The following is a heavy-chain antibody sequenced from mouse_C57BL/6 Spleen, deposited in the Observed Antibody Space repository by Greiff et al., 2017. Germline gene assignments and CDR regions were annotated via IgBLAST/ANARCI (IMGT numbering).Heavy chain of an antibody. CDR2: FHPYNDDT. CDR1: GYTFTTYP. Sequence: QVQLQQSGAELVKPGASVQLSCKASGYTFTTYPIEWLKQNHGKSLAWIGTFHPYNDDTKYNEQFKGKATLTVEKSSSTVYLEISRLTSDDSAVYYCARRDDYEAMDYWGQGTSVTVSS. V-gene: IGHV1-47*01. J-gene: IGHJ4*01. CDR3: ARRDDYEAMDY.